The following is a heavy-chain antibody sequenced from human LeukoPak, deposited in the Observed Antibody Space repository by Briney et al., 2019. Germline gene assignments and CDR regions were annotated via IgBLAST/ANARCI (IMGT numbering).Heavy chain of an antibody. CDR2: IRYDGSNK. CDR3: AKDDYGDQYNFDY. CDR1: GFTFSSYR. D-gene: IGHD4-17*01. V-gene: IGHV3-30*02. J-gene: IGHJ4*02. Sequence: PGGCLSLSCAASGFTFSSYRMHWVRLAPGKGLEWVAFIRYDGSNKYYADSVKGRFTISRDNSKNTLYLQMNSLRAEDTAVYYCAKDDYGDQYNFDYWGQGTLVTVSS.